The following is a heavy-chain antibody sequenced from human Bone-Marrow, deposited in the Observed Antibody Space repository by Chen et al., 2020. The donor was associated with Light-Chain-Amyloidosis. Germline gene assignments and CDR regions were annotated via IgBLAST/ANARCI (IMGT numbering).Heavy chain of an antibody. J-gene: IGHJ3*02. CDR2: IYRNGNA. D-gene: IGHD3-22*01. CDR3: ARDHVDSDSSGYYYHGAFDI. CDR1: GYSMNDAYY. Sequence: QVHLQESGPGLVKPSETLSLTCIFSGYSMNDAYYWGWFRQTPEKGLEWIGSIYRNGNAHYTPSLKSRVTISIDTSTNHFSLQLNSVTAADTAVYYCARDHVDSDSSGYYYHGAFDIWGQGTVVTVSS. V-gene: IGHV4-38-2*02.